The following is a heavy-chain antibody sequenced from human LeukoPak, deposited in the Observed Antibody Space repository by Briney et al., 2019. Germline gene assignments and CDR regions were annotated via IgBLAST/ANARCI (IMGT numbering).Heavy chain of an antibody. J-gene: IGHJ3*02. CDR1: GFTFSRYD. Sequence: GGALRLSCAASGFTFSRYDMHWVRQAPGKGLEWVSGICTAGDPYSPGSVKGRFTISRENAKNSFYLQMNSLRVGDPAVYYCARSLGSSSWSVGGVFDIWGQGTLVTVSS. D-gene: IGHD6-13*01. CDR2: ICTAGDP. V-gene: IGHV3-13*05. CDR3: ARSLGSSSWSVGGVFDI.